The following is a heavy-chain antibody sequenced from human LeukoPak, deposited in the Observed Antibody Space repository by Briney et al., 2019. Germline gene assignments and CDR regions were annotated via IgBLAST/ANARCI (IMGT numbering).Heavy chain of an antibody. J-gene: IGHJ4*01. CDR1: GFTFSTYS. CDR2: IKQDGSET. V-gene: IGHV3-7*01. CDR3: ARGPYPDY. Sequence: GGSLRLSCAASGFTFSTYSMNWVRQAPGKGLDWVGNIKQDGSETYYADSLKGRFTISRDNAKSALYLQMNSLRAEDTAVYYCARGPYPDYWGHGTLVTVSS.